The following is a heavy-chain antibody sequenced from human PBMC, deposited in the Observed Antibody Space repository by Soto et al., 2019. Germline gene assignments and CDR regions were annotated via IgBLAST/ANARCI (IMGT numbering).Heavy chain of an antibody. CDR3: ARDGAVGLFDY. J-gene: IGHJ4*02. CDR1: GYTFTSYG. V-gene: IGHV1-18*01. CDR2: INPYNGNT. Sequence: QVQLVQSGAEVKKPGASVKVSCKASGYTFTSYGISWVRQAPGQGLEWMGWINPYNGNTKYAQKLQGRVTMTTDTSTSTAYWELRSLGSDDTAVYYCARDGAVGLFDYWGQGTLVTVSA. D-gene: IGHD1-26*01.